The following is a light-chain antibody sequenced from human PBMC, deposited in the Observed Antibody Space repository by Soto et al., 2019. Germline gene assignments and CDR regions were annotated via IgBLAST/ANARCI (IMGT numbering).Light chain of an antibody. Sequence: QSALTQPPSVSGSPGQSVAISCSGSSNDVGSNNRVSWYQQSPGTAPKLLIYDVTNRPSGVPDRFSGSKSGNTASLTISGLQAEDEADYYCSSFTTSNTYVFGTGTKLTVL. CDR3: SSFTTSNTYV. CDR1: SNDVGSNNR. J-gene: IGLJ1*01. V-gene: IGLV2-18*02. CDR2: DVT.